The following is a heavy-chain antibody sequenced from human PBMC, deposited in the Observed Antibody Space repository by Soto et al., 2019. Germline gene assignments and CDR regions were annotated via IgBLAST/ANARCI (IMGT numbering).Heavy chain of an antibody. CDR2: IKQDGSEK. CDR1: GFTFSGYW. V-gene: IGHV3-7*01. CDR3: AXDRNSYYYDSSGYYRDY. Sequence: GGSLRLSCAASGFTFSGYWMSWVRQAPGKGLEWVANIKQDGSEKYYVDSVKGRFTISRDNAKNSLYLQMNSLRAEDTAVYYCAXDRNSYYYDSSGYYRDYWGQGTLVTVSS. J-gene: IGHJ4*02. D-gene: IGHD3-22*01.